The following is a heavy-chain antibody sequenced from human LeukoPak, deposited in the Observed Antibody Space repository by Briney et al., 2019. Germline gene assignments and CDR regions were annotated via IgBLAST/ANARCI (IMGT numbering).Heavy chain of an antibody. J-gene: IGHJ6*02. D-gene: IGHD5-18*01. CDR2: IVVGSGDT. V-gene: IGHV1-58*02. CDR3: AASVDTVIYHYYYAMDV. Sequence: GASVKVSCKASGFTFTTSAIQWVRQARGQRLEWIGWIVVGSGDTNYAQKFQERVTITRDMSTTTAYMELSSLRSEDAAIYYCAASVDTVIYHYYYAMDVWGQGTTLTVSS. CDR1: GFTFTTSA.